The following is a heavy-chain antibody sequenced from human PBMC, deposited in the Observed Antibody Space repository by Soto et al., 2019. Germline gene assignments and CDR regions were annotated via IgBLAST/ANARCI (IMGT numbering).Heavy chain of an antibody. CDR3: ARDMAIAAAGGYVGWFDP. J-gene: IGHJ5*02. D-gene: IGHD6-13*01. Sequence: ASVKVSCKASGYTFTSYGISWVRQAPGQGLEWMGWISAYNGNTNYAQKLQGRVTMTTGTSTSTAYMELRSLRSDDAAVYYCARDMAIAAAGGYVGWFDPWGQGTLVTVSS. CDR1: GYTFTSYG. CDR2: ISAYNGNT. V-gene: IGHV1-18*01.